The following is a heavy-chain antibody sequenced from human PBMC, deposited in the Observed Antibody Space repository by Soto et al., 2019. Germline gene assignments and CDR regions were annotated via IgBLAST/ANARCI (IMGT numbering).Heavy chain of an antibody. CDR1: GGSISSSSYY. CDR2: IYYSGST. V-gene: IGHV4-39*01. J-gene: IGHJ4*02. D-gene: IGHD1-26*01. CDR3: ARLVGATPIDY. Sequence: SETLSLTCTVSGGSISSSSYYWGWIRQPPGKGLEWIGSIYYSGSTYYNPSLKSRVTISVDTSKNQFSLKLSSVTAADTAVYYCARLVGATPIDYWGQGTLVTVSS.